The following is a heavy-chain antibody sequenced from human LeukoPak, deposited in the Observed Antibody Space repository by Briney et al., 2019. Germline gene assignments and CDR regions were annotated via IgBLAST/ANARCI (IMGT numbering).Heavy chain of an antibody. CDR2: SNSDGRTT. Sequence: PGGALTLSCLASGFTFSSNRMHWVRQAPGKGLVWVSRSNSDGRTTNYADSVKGGFTISRDNAKHTLYLQMDCLRAEGPAVSYCAIDEAGYYGSGSYQEWGQGTLVTVSS. V-gene: IGHV3-74*01. CDR1: GFTFSSNR. J-gene: IGHJ1*01. CDR3: AIDEAGYYGSGSYQE. D-gene: IGHD3-10*01.